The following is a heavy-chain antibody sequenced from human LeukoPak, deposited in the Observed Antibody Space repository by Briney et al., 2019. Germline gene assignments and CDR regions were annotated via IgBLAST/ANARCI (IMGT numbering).Heavy chain of an antibody. J-gene: IGHJ4*02. CDR2: IYYSGST. CDR1: GGSINSYY. CDR3: AGKDYGGTFDY. V-gene: IGHV4-59*01. D-gene: IGHD4-17*01. Sequence: ETLSLTCTVSGGSINSYYWSWIRQPPGKGLEWIGYIYYSGSTHYNPSLKSRVTISVDTSKNQFSLKLSSVTAADTAVYYCAGKDYGGTFDYWGQGTLVTVSS.